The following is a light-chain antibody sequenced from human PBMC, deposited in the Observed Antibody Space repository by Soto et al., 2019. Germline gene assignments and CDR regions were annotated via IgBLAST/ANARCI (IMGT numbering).Light chain of an antibody. J-gene: IGKJ1*01. Sequence: EIVMTQSPATLSVSPGEKATLSCRASQGIRSNFAWYQKKPGQAPRLLIYGASTRATGIPARFSGSGSGTEFTLTISSLQSEDFAVYYCQHYNNWPPWTFGQGTKVEIK. CDR3: QHYNNWPPWT. V-gene: IGKV3-15*01. CDR2: GAS. CDR1: QGIRSN.